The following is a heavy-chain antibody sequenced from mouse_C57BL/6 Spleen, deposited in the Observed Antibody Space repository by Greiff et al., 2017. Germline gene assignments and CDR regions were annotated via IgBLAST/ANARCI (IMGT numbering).Heavy chain of an antibody. CDR3: ANLLYGDAMDY. D-gene: IGHD2-12*01. Sequence: QVQLQQPGTELVKPGASVTLSCKASGYTFTSYWMHWVKQRPGQGLEWIGNINPSNGGTNYNEKFKSKATLTVDKSSSTVYMQLSSLTSEDSAVYYCANLLYGDAMDYWGQGTSVTVSS. CDR2: INPSNGGT. CDR1: GYTFTSYW. V-gene: IGHV1-53*01. J-gene: IGHJ4*01.